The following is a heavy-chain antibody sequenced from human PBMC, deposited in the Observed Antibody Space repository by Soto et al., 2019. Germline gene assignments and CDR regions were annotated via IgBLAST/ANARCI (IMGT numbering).Heavy chain of an antibody. CDR3: ARDPGGARGFDF. Sequence: QVQLMQSGPEVKKPGASVKVSCKASGYPFTVFGISWVQQAPGQGLEWMGWMSPYNGHTNYAQKLQSRVTMTPDTSTSTAYMELRSLRSDDTAVYYCARDPGGARGFDFWGQGTLVTVSS. CDR2: MSPYNGHT. J-gene: IGHJ5*01. D-gene: IGHD3-10*01. CDR1: GYPFTVFG. V-gene: IGHV1-18*01.